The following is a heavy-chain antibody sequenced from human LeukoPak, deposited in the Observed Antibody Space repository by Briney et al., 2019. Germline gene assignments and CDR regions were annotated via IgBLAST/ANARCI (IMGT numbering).Heavy chain of an antibody. D-gene: IGHD2-15*01. CDR2: IKSKSDGGTT. CDR1: GFTLSSYS. J-gene: IGHJ4*02. CDR3: TTDSGLKFDY. V-gene: IGHV3-15*01. Sequence: GGSLRLSCAASGFTLSSYSMNWVRQAPGKGLEWVGRIKSKSDGGTTDDAAPVKGRFTISRDDSRNTLYLQMNSLKTEDTAVYYCTTDSGLKFDYWGQGTLVTVSS.